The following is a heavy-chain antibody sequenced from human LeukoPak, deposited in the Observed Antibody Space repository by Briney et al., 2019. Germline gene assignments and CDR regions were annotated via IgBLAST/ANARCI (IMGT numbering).Heavy chain of an antibody. CDR3: ARGQKYRNGYTVTELGSGYFDY. Sequence: SETLSLTCTVSGGSISSSSYYWSWIRQPPGKGLEWIGYIYYSGRTNYNPSLKSRVTISVDTSKNQFSLTLSSVTAADTAVYYCARGQKYRNGYTVTELGSGYFDYWGQGTLVTVSS. CDR2: IYYSGRT. CDR1: GGSISSSSYY. D-gene: IGHD5-18*01. J-gene: IGHJ4*02. V-gene: IGHV4-61*01.